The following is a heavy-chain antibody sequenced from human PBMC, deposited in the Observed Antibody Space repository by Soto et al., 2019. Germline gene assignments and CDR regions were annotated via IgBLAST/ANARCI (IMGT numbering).Heavy chain of an antibody. CDR2: INPSGGRT. V-gene: IGHV1-46*01. CDR1: GYTFTSYY. D-gene: IGHD4-17*01. CDR3: ARGHGYYYYGMDV. J-gene: IGHJ6*02. Sequence: QVQLVQSGAEVKKPGASVKVSCKAFGYTFTSYYMHWVRQAPGQGLEWMGTINPSGGRTSYAQKFPGRVTMTSDTSTSTVYMELSSLRSEDTAVYYCARGHGYYYYGMDVWGQGTTVTVSS.